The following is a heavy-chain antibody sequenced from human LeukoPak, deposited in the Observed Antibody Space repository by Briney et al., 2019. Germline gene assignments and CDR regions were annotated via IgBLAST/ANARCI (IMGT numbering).Heavy chain of an antibody. V-gene: IGHV5-51*01. CDR1: GYSFITYW. CDR3: ARWGADLATTIDAFDI. D-gene: IGHD5-24*01. J-gene: IGHJ3*02. CDR2: FYPGDSDT. Sequence: GESLKISCKGSGYSFITYWIGWVRQMPGKGLEWMGIFYPGDSDTRYSPSFQGQVTISADKSISTAYLQWSSLKASDTAMYYCARWGADLATTIDAFDIWGQGTMVTVSS.